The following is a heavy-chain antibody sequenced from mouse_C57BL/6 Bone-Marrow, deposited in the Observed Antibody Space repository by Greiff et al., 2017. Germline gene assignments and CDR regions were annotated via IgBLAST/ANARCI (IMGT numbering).Heavy chain of an antibody. CDR3: ARYWDRRAY. Sequence: QVQLKQPGAELVKPGASVKLSCKASGYTFTSYWMHWVKQRPGQGLEWIGMIHPNSGSTNYNEKFKSKATLTVDKSSSTAYMQLSSLTSEDSAVYYCARYWDRRAYWGQGTLVTVSA. CDR2: IHPNSGST. V-gene: IGHV1-64*01. D-gene: IGHD4-1*01. CDR1: GYTFTSYW. J-gene: IGHJ3*01.